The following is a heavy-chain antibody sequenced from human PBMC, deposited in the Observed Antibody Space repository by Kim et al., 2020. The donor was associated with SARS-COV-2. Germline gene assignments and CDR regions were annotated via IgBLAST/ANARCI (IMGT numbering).Heavy chain of an antibody. V-gene: IGHV3-43*01. Sequence: YADSVKSRITISRDNSKNSLYLQMNSLRTEDTALYYCAKDIDDFWRGMDVWGQGTTVTVSS. CDR3: AKDIDDFWRGMDV. D-gene: IGHD3-3*01. J-gene: IGHJ6*02.